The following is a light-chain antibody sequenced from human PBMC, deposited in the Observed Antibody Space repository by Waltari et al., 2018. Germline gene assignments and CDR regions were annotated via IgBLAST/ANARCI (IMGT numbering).Light chain of an antibody. CDR3: LQDYSYPRT. Sequence: AIQMTQSPSSLSASIGDRVTITCRASQGVRNDVGWYQQKPGKAPTLLVYAASTLHIGVPSRFSGSGSDTDFTLTVTSLQPEDFATYYCLQDYSYPRTFGQGTRVEIK. V-gene: IGKV1-6*01. CDR1: QGVRND. CDR2: AAS. J-gene: IGKJ1*01.